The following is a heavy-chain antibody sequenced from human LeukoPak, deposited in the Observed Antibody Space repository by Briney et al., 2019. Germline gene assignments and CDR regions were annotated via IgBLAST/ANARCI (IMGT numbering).Heavy chain of an antibody. Sequence: SETLSLTCTVSGGSVSSGSYYWSWIRQPPGKGLEWIGYIYYSGSTNYNPSLKSRVTISVDTSKNQFSLKLSSVTAADTAVYYCARAGGTGGGWYGWGRIEPHYYYGMDVWGQGTTVTVSS. D-gene: IGHD6-19*01. J-gene: IGHJ6*02. CDR2: IYYSGST. CDR1: GGSVSSGSYY. V-gene: IGHV4-61*01. CDR3: ARAGGTGGGWYGWGRIEPHYYYGMDV.